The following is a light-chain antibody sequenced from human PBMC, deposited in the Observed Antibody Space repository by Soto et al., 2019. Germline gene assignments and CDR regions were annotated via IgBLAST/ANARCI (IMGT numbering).Light chain of an antibody. CDR2: GAS. Sequence: EIVLTQSPGTLSLSPGERATLSCRASQSVSSSYLAWYQQKPGQAPRLLIYGASSRATGIPDRFSGSGSGTDLTLTISRLEPEDFAVYYCQQYGISPGTFGQGTKVEIK. CDR1: QSVSSSY. V-gene: IGKV3-20*01. CDR3: QQYGISPGT. J-gene: IGKJ1*01.